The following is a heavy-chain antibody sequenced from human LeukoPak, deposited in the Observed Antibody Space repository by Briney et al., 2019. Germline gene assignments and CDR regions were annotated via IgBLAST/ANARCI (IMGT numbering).Heavy chain of an antibody. D-gene: IGHD2-2*02. V-gene: IGHV3-74*01. Sequence: PGGSLRLFCAASGFTFSSYWMHWVRQAPGKGLVWVSRINSDGSSTSYADSVKGRFTISRDNAKNTLYLQMNSLRAEDTAVYYCARGGDIVVVPAAILSYWGQGTLVTVSS. CDR3: ARGGDIVVVPAAILSY. CDR1: GFTFSSYW. J-gene: IGHJ4*02. CDR2: INSDGSST.